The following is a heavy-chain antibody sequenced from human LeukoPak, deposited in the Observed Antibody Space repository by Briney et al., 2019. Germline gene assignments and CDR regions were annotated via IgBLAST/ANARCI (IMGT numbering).Heavy chain of an antibody. CDR3: AKEYQPLLRKGFDY. D-gene: IGHD2-2*01. V-gene: IGHV3-30*18. Sequence: GGSLRLSCAASGFTFSSYGMHWVRQAPGKGLEWVAVISYDGSNKYYADSVKGRFTISRDNSKNTLYLQMNSLRAEDTAVYYCAKEYQPLLRKGFDYWGQGTLVTVSS. CDR1: GFTFSSYG. CDR2: ISYDGSNK. J-gene: IGHJ4*02.